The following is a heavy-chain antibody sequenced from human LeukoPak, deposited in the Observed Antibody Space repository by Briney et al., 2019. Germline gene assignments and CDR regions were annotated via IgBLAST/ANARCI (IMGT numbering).Heavy chain of an antibody. J-gene: IGHJ4*02. CDR2: IRYDGSDR. D-gene: IGHD3-22*01. Sequence: GGSLRLSCVASEFTFSSYGMHWVRQAPGKGLEWVAYIRYDGSDRYYADSVKGRFTISRDNSKNTLYLQMNSLRAEDTAVYYCASHQWVLLPLFDYWGQGTLVTVSS. V-gene: IGHV3-30*02. CDR1: EFTFSSYG. CDR3: ASHQWVLLPLFDY.